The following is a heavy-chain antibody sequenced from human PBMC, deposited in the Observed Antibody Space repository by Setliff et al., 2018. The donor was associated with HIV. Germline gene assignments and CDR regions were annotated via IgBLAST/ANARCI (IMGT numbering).Heavy chain of an antibody. J-gene: IGHJ5*02. CDR3: AKLTSLKASFPTDYLDP. Sequence: GSLRLSCTASRLTLSSNYMTWVRQSPGKGLEWVSTLYPGGSAYYADSIKGRFTISRENAKNTLYLQMDSMRSEDTAVYFCAKLTSLKASFPTDYLDPWGQGILVTVAS. V-gene: IGHV3-66*02. CDR2: LYPGGSA. CDR1: RLTLSSNY. D-gene: IGHD4-17*01.